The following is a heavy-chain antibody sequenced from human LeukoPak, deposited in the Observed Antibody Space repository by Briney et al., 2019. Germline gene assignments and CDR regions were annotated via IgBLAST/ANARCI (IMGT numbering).Heavy chain of an antibody. V-gene: IGHV4-34*01. Sequence: SETLSLTCAVYGGSFSGYYWSWIRQPPGKGLEWIGEINHSGSTNYNPSLKSRVTISVDTSKNQFSLKLSSVTAADTAVYYRARASGYSVLDPSYYYYGMDVWGQGTTVTVSS. CDR2: INHSGST. CDR1: GGSFSGYY. CDR3: ARASGYSVLDPSYYYYGMDV. J-gene: IGHJ6*02. D-gene: IGHD3-22*01.